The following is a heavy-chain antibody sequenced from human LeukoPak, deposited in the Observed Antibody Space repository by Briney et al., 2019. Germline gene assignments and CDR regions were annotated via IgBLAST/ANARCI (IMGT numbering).Heavy chain of an antibody. D-gene: IGHD5-24*01. CDR1: GYTFTSYG. V-gene: IGHV1-69*04. J-gene: IGHJ4*02. CDR2: IIPILGIA. CDR3: AREEMATIVFDY. Sequence: SVKVSCKASGYTFTSYGISWVRQAPGQGLEWMGRIIPILGIANYAQKFQGRVTITADKSTSTAYMELSSLRSEDTAVYYCAREEMATIVFDYWGQGTLVTVSS.